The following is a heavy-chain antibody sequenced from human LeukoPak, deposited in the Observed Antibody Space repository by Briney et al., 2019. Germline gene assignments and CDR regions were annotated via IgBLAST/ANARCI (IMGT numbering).Heavy chain of an antibody. CDR1: GFTFSSYS. Sequence: SGGSLRLSCAASGFTFSSYSMSWVRQAPGKGLEWVSLIYSGGGTYSADSVKGRFTISRDIPKNTLYLQMNSLRAEDTAVYYCAKAGGSSGFYFDYWGQGTLVTVSS. J-gene: IGHJ4*02. CDR2: IYSGGGT. D-gene: IGHD6-19*01. CDR3: AKAGGSSGFYFDY. V-gene: IGHV3-66*02.